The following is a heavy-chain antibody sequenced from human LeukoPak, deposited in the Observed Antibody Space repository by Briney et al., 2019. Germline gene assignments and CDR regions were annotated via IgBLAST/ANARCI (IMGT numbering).Heavy chain of an antibody. CDR2: IGIDSGNT. D-gene: IGHD5-24*01. J-gene: IGHJ4*02. Sequence: GGSLKLSCAASGFTFSVYSMNWVRQAPGKGLEWISYIGIDSGNTNYADSVKGRFTISGDKAKNSLYLQMNSLRVEDTAVYYCARDYKYAFDNWGQGTLVTVSS. CDR1: GFTFSVYS. V-gene: IGHV3-48*01. CDR3: ARDYKYAFDN.